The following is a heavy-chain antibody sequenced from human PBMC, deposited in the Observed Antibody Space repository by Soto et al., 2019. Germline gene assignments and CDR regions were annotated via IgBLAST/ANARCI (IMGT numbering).Heavy chain of an antibody. J-gene: IGHJ4*02. V-gene: IGHV3-30*18. CDR1: GFTFSSYG. CDR2: ISYDGSNK. CDR3: AKLLTSRQNSSSSDY. D-gene: IGHD6-6*01. Sequence: GGSLRLSCAASGFTFSSYGMHWVRQAPGKGLEWVAVISYDGSNKYYADSVKGRFTISRDNSKNTLYLQMNSLRAEDTAVYYCAKLLTSRQNSSSSDYWGQGTLVTVSS.